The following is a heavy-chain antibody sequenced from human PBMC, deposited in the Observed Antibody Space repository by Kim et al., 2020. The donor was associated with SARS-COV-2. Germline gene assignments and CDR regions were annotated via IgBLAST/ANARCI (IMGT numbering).Heavy chain of an antibody. D-gene: IGHD5-18*01. CDR1: GYTFTSYG. CDR3: ARDTAMETYYYYGMDV. Sequence: ASVKVSCKASGYTFTSYGISWVRQAPGQGLEWMGWISAYNGNTNYAQKLQGRVTMTTDTSTSTAYMELRSLRSDDTAVYYCARDTAMETYYYYGMDVWGQGTTVTVSS. V-gene: IGHV1-18*01. CDR2: ISAYNGNT. J-gene: IGHJ6*02.